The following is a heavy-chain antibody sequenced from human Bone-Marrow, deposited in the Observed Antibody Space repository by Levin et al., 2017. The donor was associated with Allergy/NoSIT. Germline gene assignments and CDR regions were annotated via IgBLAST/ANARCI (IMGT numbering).Heavy chain of an antibody. D-gene: IGHD4-17*01. V-gene: IGHV3-48*01. Sequence: GGSLRLSCAVSGSTFSRYSMNWVRQAPGKGLEWVSYISSSSSFIYYAESVKGRFTISRDNAEQSLFLQMNSLRAEDTAVYYCATDYYGDFYFDNWGQGTLVTVSS. CDR3: ATDYYGDFYFDN. CDR2: ISSSSSFI. J-gene: IGHJ4*02. CDR1: GSTFSRYS.